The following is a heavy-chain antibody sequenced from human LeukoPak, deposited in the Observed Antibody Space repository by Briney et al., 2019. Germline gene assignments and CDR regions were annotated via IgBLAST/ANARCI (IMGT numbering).Heavy chain of an antibody. J-gene: IGHJ4*02. CDR1: GFTFSSYG. D-gene: IGHD6-13*01. CDR2: ISYDGSTK. Sequence: QPGGSLRLSCAASGFTFSSYGMHWVRQAPGKGLEWVAIISYDGSTKYYADSVKGRFTISRDNSKNTLYLQMNSLRAEDTAVYYCAKDQRQVVRGYFDYWGQGTLVTVSS. V-gene: IGHV3-30*18. CDR3: AKDQRQVVRGYFDY.